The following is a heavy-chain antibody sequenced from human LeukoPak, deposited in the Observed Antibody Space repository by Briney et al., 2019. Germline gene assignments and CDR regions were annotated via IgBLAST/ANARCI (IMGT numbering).Heavy chain of an antibody. J-gene: IGHJ6*02. CDR2: MNQDGSAK. CDR1: GFTFSDSW. D-gene: IGHD3-16*01. Sequence: GGFLRLSCAASGFTFSDSWMSWVRQAPGKGLEWVANMNQDGSAKDYVDSMKGRFTISRDNARNSLYLQMSSLRAEDTAVYYCATYTHWVAGDVWGQGTTVTVSS. CDR3: ATYTHWVAGDV. V-gene: IGHV3-7*01.